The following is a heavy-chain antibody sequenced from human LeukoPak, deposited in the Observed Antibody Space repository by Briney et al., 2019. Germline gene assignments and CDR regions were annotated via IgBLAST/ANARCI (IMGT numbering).Heavy chain of an antibody. J-gene: IGHJ4*02. CDR2: ISAYNGNT. V-gene: IGHV1-18*01. Sequence: ASVKVSCKASGYTFTSYDINWVRQAPGQGLEWMGWISAYNGNTNYAQKLQGRVTMTTDTSTSTAYMKLRSLRSDDTAVYYCARVEGKYYYDSSGYYLYEYFDYWGQGTLVTVSS. D-gene: IGHD3-22*01. CDR1: GYTFTSYD. CDR3: ARVEGKYYYDSSGYYLYEYFDY.